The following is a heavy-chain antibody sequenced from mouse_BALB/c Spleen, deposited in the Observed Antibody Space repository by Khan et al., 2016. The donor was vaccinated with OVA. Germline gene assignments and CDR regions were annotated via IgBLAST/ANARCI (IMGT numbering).Heavy chain of an antibody. V-gene: IGHV2-4-1*01. Sequence: VQLKQSGPGLVQPSQSLSITCTVTDFSLSTFGIHWVRQSPGKGLEWLGVIWSGGSTDYNAAFISRLSISQDNSKSPVFFKMNSLQNYDTTIYYCTRVYYRYDRYFDVWGAGTTVTVAA. D-gene: IGHD2-14*01. CDR1: DFSLSTFG. J-gene: IGHJ1*01. CDR2: IWSGGST. CDR3: TRVYYRYDRYFDV.